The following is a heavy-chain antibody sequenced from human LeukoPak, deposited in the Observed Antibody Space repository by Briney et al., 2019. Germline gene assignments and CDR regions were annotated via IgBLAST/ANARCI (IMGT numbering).Heavy chain of an antibody. D-gene: IGHD3-9*01. CDR2: INPNSGGT. CDR1: GYTFTGYY. J-gene: IGHJ6*03. Sequence: ASVKVSCKASGYTFTGYYMHWVRQAPGQGLEWMGWINPNSGGTNYAQKFQGRVTMTRDTSISTVYMELSRLRSDDTAVYYCARDSPDYDILTVHYYYYYMDVWGKGTTVTVSS. V-gene: IGHV1-2*02. CDR3: ARDSPDYDILTVHYYYYYMDV.